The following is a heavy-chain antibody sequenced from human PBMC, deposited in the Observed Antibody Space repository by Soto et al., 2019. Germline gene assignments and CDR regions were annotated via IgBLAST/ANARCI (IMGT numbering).Heavy chain of an antibody. CDR2: SRNRVNSHTT. J-gene: IGHJ6*01. D-gene: IGHD1-26*01. CDR3: TRGLLGGAPSYTFHGMDV. V-gene: IGHV3-72*01. CDR1: GFTFSDHY. Sequence: EVQLVESGGGLVQPGGSLRLSCAASGFTFSDHYMDWVRQAPGKGLEWVARSRNRVNSHTTEYAASVKGRFTISRDESKRDPYLQMNRLKIEDTAVYYCTRGLLGGAPSYTFHGMDVWGQGTTVTVSS.